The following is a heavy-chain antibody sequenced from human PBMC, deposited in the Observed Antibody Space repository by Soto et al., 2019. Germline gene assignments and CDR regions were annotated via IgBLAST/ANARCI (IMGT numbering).Heavy chain of an antibody. V-gene: IGHV1-3*04. CDR1: GHSITNYA. Sequence: QVQLVQSGAEVKKPGASVKVSCKAPGHSITNYAMHWVRQAPGQGLEWMGWINTGNGNTKYSQTFQGRVTITSDTSASTAYMELSSLRSEDTAVYYCARYRSARPAAVRNGMDVWGHGTTVTVSS. J-gene: IGHJ6*02. CDR3: ARYRSARPAAVRNGMDV. CDR2: INTGNGNT. D-gene: IGHD6-13*01.